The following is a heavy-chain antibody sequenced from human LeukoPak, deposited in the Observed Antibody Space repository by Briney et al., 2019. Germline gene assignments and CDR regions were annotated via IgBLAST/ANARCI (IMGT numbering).Heavy chain of an antibody. CDR2: INPTSGGT. J-gene: IGHJ4*02. Sequence: GASVKVSCRASGYSFSDYYIHWVRQAPGQGLEWMGWINPTSGGTNYAQKFQGRVTMTRDTSISTAYMELRSLTSDDTAVYYCARDLEVVDNWGQGTLVTVSS. CDR1: GYSFSDYY. D-gene: IGHD3-22*01. CDR3: ARDLEVVDN. V-gene: IGHV1-2*02.